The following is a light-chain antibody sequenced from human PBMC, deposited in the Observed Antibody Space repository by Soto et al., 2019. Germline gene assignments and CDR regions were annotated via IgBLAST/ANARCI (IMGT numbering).Light chain of an antibody. Sequence: DIQTTQSPSSLSASVGDRVTITCRASQSISSYLNWYQQKPGKAPNLLIYAASSLQSGVPSRFSGSGSGTDLTLTISSLQPEDFATYYCQQSYSTLPYTFGQGTKVDIK. V-gene: IGKV1-39*01. CDR3: QQSYSTLPYT. CDR2: AAS. CDR1: QSISSY. J-gene: IGKJ2*01.